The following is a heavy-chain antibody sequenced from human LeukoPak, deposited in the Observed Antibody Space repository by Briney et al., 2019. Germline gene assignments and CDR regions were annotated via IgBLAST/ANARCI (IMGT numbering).Heavy chain of an antibody. V-gene: IGHV3-9*01. D-gene: IGHD2-2*01. CDR1: GFTFDDYA. CDR2: ISWNSGSI. Sequence: PGGSLRLSCAASGFTFDDYAIHWVRQAPGKGLEWVSGISWNSGSIGYADSVKGRFTISRDNAKNSLYLHMNSLRPEDTAFYHCARHRCSSTTCSFDSWGQGSLVTVSS. CDR3: ARHRCSSTTCSFDS. J-gene: IGHJ4*02.